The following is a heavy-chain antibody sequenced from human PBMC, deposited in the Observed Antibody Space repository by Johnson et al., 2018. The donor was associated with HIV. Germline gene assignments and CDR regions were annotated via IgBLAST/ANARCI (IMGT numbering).Heavy chain of an antibody. D-gene: IGHD3-10*01. CDR2: ISYNGSNK. J-gene: IGHJ3*02. CDR3: AKSTQANILRESGPYGAFDI. V-gene: IGHV3-30*18. Sequence: QVQLVESGGGVVQPGRSLRLSCAASGFTFSSYGMHWVRQAPGKGLEWVAVISYNGSNKYYADSVQGRFTISRDNAKNTLYVQMNSLRAEDTAVYYCAKSTQANILRESGPYGAFDIWGQGTMVTVSS. CDR1: GFTFSSYG.